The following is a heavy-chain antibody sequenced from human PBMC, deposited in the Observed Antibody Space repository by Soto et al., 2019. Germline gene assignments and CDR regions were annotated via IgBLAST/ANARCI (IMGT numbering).Heavy chain of an antibody. J-gene: IGHJ5*02. CDR1: GFTLSGYW. CDR3: ARGGGNFDP. V-gene: IGHV3-7*04. Sequence: EVQLVESGGGLVQPGGSLRLTCAASGFTLSGYWMSWVRQAPGKGLEWVANINKDGSDKRYVDSVKGRFTISRDNAKNLLYLQMKSLRAEDTAVYYCARGGGNFDPWGQGTLVTVSS. CDR2: INKDGSDK. D-gene: IGHD3-16*01.